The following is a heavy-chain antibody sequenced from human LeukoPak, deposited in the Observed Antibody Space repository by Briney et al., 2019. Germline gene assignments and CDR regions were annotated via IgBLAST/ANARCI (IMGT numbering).Heavy chain of an antibody. CDR1: GGSFSGYY. D-gene: IGHD3-3*01. J-gene: IGHJ5*02. CDR3: ARGSYYDFWSGYYGESNWFDP. V-gene: IGHV4-34*01. Sequence: PSETLSLTCAVYGGSFSGYYWSWIRQPPGKGLECIGEINHSGSTNYNPSLKSRVTISVDTSKNQFSLKLSSVTAADTAVYYCARGSYYDFWSGYYGESNWFDPWGQGTLVTVSS. CDR2: INHSGST.